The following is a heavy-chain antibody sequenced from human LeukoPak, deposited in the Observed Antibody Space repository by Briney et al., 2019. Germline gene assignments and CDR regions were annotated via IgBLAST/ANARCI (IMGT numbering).Heavy chain of an antibody. CDR2: IYHGGTT. CDR3: ARDPEGKDYFDY. D-gene: IGHD1-14*01. Sequence: SQTLSLTCTVSGGSINSVGYYWSWIRQPPGKGLEWIGYIYHGGTTYYNPSLKSRVSISLDRSQNQFSLRLTSVTAADTAVYYCARDPEGKDYFDYWGQGTLVTVSS. V-gene: IGHV4-30-2*01. J-gene: IGHJ4*02. CDR1: GGSINSVGYY.